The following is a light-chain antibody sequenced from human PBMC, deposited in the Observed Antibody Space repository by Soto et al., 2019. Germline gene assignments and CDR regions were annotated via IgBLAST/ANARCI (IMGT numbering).Light chain of an antibody. V-gene: IGKV4-1*01. CDR3: QQYYSSPVT. Sequence: DILLTPSPDSLAVSLGERATINCKSSQSVLYSSNNKNYLAWYQQKPAQPPKLFISWASTRESGVPDRFSGSGSGTDFTLTISSLQIEDVALYYCQQYYSSPVTFGQRTRLEIK. CDR2: WAS. CDR1: QSVLYSSNNKNY. J-gene: IGKJ5*01.